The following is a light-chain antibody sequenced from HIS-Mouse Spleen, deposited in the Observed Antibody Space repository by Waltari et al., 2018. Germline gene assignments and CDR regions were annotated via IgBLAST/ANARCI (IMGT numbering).Light chain of an antibody. CDR1: SSDVGGYNY. CDR2: EVS. Sequence: QSALTQPPSASGSPGQSVTISCTGTSSDVGGYNYVSWYQQHPGKAPKLMIYEVSKRPSGVPDRFSGSKPGNTASLTVSGLQAEDEADYYCSSYAGSNNSLYVFGTGTKVTVL. CDR3: SSYAGSNNSLYV. J-gene: IGLJ1*01. V-gene: IGLV2-8*01.